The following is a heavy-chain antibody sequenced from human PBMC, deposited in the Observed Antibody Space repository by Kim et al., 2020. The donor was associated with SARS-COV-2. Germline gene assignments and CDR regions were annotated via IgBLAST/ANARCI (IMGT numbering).Heavy chain of an antibody. Sequence: SETLSLTCTVSGGSISSYYWSWIRQPPGKGLEWIGYIYYSGSTNYNPSLKSRVTISVDTSKNQFSLKLSSVTAADTAVYYCARAPRAGLSLLARQYYFDYWGQGTLVTVSS. D-gene: IGHD2-15*01. V-gene: IGHV4-59*01. CDR3: ARAPRAGLSLLARQYYFDY. CDR2: IYYSGST. J-gene: IGHJ4*02. CDR1: GGSISSYY.